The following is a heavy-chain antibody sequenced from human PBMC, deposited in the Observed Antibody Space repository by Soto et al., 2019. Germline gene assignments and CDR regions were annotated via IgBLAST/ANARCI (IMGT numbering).Heavy chain of an antibody. V-gene: IGHV3-23*01. J-gene: IGHJ5*02. D-gene: IGHD4-17*01. CDR1: GFTFSDYA. CDR3: AKDEGPPDYGPNWFDP. CDR2: ISTGGDST. Sequence: GGSLRLSCTVSGFTFSDYAMNWVRQAPGKGLEWVSSISTGGDSTIYADSVKGRFTISRDNSKNTLYLQMSSLRAEDTAVYYCAKDEGPPDYGPNWFDPWGQGTLVTVSS.